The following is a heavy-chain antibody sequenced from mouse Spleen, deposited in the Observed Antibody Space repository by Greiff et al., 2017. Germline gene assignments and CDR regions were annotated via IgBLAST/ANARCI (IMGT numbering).Heavy chain of an antibody. CDR1: GYSITSGYY. Sequence: DVQLQESGPGLVKPSQSLSLTCSVTGYSITSGYYWNWIRQFPGNKLEWMGYISYDGSNNYNPSLKNRISITRDTSKNQFFLKLNSVTTEDTATYYCARAATWFAYWGQGTLVTVSA. CDR3: ARAATWFAY. D-gene: IGHD1-2*01. CDR2: ISYDGSN. V-gene: IGHV3-6*01. J-gene: IGHJ3*01.